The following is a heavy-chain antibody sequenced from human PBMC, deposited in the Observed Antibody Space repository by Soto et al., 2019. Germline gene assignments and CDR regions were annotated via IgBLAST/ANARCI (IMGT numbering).Heavy chain of an antibody. V-gene: IGHV3-33*06. CDR1: GFTFSSYA. CDR2: IWHDGDNK. Sequence: QVQLVESGGGVVQPGTSLRLSCTASGFTFSSYAMHWVRQAPGKGLEWVSVIWHDGDNKYYGDSVKGRFIVSRDNSKNSLYLEMNSLRVEDTAVYFCAKKNPHGDSNKAWLDPWGQGTLVTVST. J-gene: IGHJ5*02. CDR3: AKKNPHGDSNKAWLDP. D-gene: IGHD2-8*01.